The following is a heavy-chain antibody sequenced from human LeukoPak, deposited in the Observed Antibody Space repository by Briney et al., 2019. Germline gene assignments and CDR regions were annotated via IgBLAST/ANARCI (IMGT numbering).Heavy chain of an antibody. CDR1: GFTFSSYG. CDR2: ISGDGKGT. Sequence: MSGGSLRLSCAASGFTFSSYGMSWVRQAPGKGLEWVSAISGDGKGTDYADSVKGRFTISRDNAKNSLYLQMNSLRAEDTAVYYCARDDYGGIDYWGQGTLVTVSS. J-gene: IGHJ4*02. CDR3: ARDDYGGIDY. V-gene: IGHV3-21*01. D-gene: IGHD4-17*01.